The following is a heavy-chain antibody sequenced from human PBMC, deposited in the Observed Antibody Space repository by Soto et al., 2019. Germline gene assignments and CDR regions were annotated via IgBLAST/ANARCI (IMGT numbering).Heavy chain of an antibody. Sequence: QVQLQQWGAGLLKPSETLSLTCAVYGGSFSGYYWSWIRQPPGKGLEWIGEINHSGSTNYNPSLKSRVTXXVXTXXTQFSLKLSSVTAADTAVYYCRITMVRGAKYYFDYWGQGTLVTVSS. CDR3: RITMVRGAKYYFDY. J-gene: IGHJ4*02. V-gene: IGHV4-34*01. CDR1: GGSFSGYY. CDR2: INHSGST. D-gene: IGHD3-10*01.